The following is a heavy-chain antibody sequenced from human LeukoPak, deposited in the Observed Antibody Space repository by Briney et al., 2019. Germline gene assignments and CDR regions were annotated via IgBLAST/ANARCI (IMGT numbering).Heavy chain of an antibody. J-gene: IGHJ6*03. V-gene: IGHV3-21*01. CDR2: ISSSSSYI. CDR3: ARDRVDQHLVPGGYMDV. Sequence: GGSLRLSCAASGFTFSSHSMNWVRQAPGKGLEWVSSISSSSSYIYYADSVKGRFTISRDNAKNSLYLQMNSLRAEDTAVYYCARDRVDQHLVPGGYMDVWGKGTTVTVSS. CDR1: GFTFSSHS. D-gene: IGHD6-13*01.